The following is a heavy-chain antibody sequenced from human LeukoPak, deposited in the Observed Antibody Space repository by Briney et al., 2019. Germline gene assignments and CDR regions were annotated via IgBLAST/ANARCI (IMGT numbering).Heavy chain of an antibody. CDR2: IYHSGST. Sequence: SGTLSLTCAVSGGSISSSNWWSWVRQPPGKGLEWVGEIYHSGSTNYNPSLKSRVTISVDKSKNQFSLKLSSVTAADTAVYYCGRFGAAGTRPGEEDWGQGTLVTVSS. J-gene: IGHJ4*02. CDR1: GGSISSSNW. V-gene: IGHV4-4*02. D-gene: IGHD6-13*01. CDR3: GRFGAAGTRPGEED.